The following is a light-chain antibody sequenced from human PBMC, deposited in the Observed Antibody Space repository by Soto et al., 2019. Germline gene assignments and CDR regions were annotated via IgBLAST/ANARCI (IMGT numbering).Light chain of an antibody. CDR1: QSVSSSY. Sequence: EIVLTQSPGTLYLSPGERATLSCRASQSVSSSYLAWYQQKPGQAPRLLIYGASSRATGIPDRFSGSGSGTDITLTISRLEAEDFAVYYCQQYGSSLWTFGQGTKVEIK. CDR2: GAS. V-gene: IGKV3-20*01. J-gene: IGKJ1*01. CDR3: QQYGSSLWT.